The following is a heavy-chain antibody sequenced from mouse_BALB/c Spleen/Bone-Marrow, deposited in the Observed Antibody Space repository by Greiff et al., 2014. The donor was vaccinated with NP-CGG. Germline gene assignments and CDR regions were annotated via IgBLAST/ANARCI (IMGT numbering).Heavy chain of an antibody. CDR2: IAPANGNT. J-gene: IGHJ2*01. Sequence: EGQEKEAGGEGGKGGGEGKRESKGQGANKKDTYMHWVKTRPEQGLERIGRIAPANGNTKYDPKFQGKATITADTSSNTAYLQLSSLTSEDTAVYYCATYYYGYYFDSWGQGTTLTVSS. V-gene: IGHV14-3*02. CDR1: GANKKDTY. D-gene: IGHD1-2*01. CDR3: ATYYYGYYFDS.